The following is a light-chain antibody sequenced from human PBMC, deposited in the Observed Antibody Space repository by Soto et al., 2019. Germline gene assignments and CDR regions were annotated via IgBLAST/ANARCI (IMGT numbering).Light chain of an antibody. J-gene: IGKJ4*01. CDR2: DAS. CDR3: QQYDHLPGALT. V-gene: IGKV1-33*01. Sequence: DIQMTQSPSSLSASVGDRVTITCQASQDISNYLNWYQQKPGKAPKLLIYDASNLETGVPSRFSGSGSGTDFTFTISSLQPEDIATYYCQQYDHLPGALTFGGGTKVEIK. CDR1: QDISNY.